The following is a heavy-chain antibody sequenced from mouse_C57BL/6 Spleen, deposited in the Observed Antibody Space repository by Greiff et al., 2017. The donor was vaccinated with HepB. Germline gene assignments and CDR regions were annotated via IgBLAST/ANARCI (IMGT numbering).Heavy chain of an antibody. CDR2: IWSGGST. Sequence: VKLMESGPGLVQPSQSLSITCTVSGFSLTSYGVHWVRQSPGKGLEWLGVIWSGGSTDYNAAFISRLSISKDNSKSQVFFKMNSLQADDTAIYYCARNPGTYWYFDVWGTGTTVTVSS. CDR3: ARNPGTYWYFDV. D-gene: IGHD4-1*01. CDR1: GFSLTSYG. V-gene: IGHV2-2*01. J-gene: IGHJ1*03.